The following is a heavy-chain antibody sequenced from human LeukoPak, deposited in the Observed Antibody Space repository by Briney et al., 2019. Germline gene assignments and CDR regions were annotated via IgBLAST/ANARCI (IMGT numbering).Heavy chain of an antibody. D-gene: IGHD5-12*01. J-gene: IGHJ2*01. V-gene: IGHV3-9*01. Sequence: GGSLRLSCAASGFTFSSYWMHWVRQAPGKGLEWVSGISWNSGSIGYADSVKGRFTISRDNAKNSLYLQMNSLRAEDTALYYCAKGHATLTYWYFDLWGRGTLVTVSS. CDR1: GFTFSSYW. CDR2: ISWNSGSI. CDR3: AKGHATLTYWYFDL.